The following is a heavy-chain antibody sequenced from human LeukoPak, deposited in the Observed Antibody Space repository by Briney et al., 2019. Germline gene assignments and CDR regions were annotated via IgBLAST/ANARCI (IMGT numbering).Heavy chain of an antibody. J-gene: IGHJ3*02. Sequence: GGSLRLSCAASGFTFSSYAMHWVRQAPGKGLEWVAVISYDGSNKYYADSVKGRFTISRDNSKNTLYLQMNSLRAEDTAVYYCASKAVAGTGDAFDIWGQGTMVTVSS. CDR1: GFTFSSYA. D-gene: IGHD6-19*01. CDR3: ASKAVAGTGDAFDI. CDR2: ISYDGSNK. V-gene: IGHV3-30-3*01.